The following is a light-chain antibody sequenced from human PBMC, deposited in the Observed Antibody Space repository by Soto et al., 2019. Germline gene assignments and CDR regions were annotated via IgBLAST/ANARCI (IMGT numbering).Light chain of an antibody. J-gene: IGKJ1*01. CDR1: QGISNY. V-gene: IGKV1-27*01. CDR3: QKYNSAPRT. CDR2: AAS. Sequence: DIQMTQSPSSLSASVGDRVTITCRASQGISNYLAWYQQKPGKVPKLLIYAASTLQSGVPSRFSGSGSGTDFSLIISSLHPDDVATSYFQKYNSAPRTFGHGTKVEIK.